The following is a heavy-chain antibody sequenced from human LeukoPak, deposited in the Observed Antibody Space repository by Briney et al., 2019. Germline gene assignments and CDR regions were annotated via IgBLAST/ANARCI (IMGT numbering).Heavy chain of an antibody. Sequence: ASVKVSCKASGYTFTGYYMHWARQAPGQGLEWMGWINPNSGGTNYAQKFQGWVTMTRDTSISTAYMELSRLRSDDTAVYYCARGSVVAATDFDYWGQGTLVTVSS. CDR3: ARGSVVAATDFDY. D-gene: IGHD2-15*01. V-gene: IGHV1-2*04. CDR2: INPNSGGT. CDR1: GYTFTGYY. J-gene: IGHJ4*02.